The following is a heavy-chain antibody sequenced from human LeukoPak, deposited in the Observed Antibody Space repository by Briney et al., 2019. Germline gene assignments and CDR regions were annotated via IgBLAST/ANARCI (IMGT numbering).Heavy chain of an antibody. Sequence: SETLSLTCTVAGGSISSYYWSWIRQPAGKGLEWIGRIYSSGSTNYNPSLKSRVTMSVDTSKNQFSLKLSSVTAADTAVSYCARVSYSSGWDWGEGTLVTVSS. J-gene: IGHJ4*02. D-gene: IGHD6-19*01. V-gene: IGHV4-4*07. CDR3: ARVSYSSGWD. CDR1: GGSISSYY. CDR2: IYSSGST.